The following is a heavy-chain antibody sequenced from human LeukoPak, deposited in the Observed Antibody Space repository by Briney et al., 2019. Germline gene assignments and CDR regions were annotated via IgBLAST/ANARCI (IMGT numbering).Heavy chain of an antibody. Sequence: SETLSLTCTVSGGSISSSSYYWGWIRQPPGKGLEWIGSIYYSGSTNYNPSLKSRVTISVDTSKNQFSLKLSSVTAADTAVYYCARQSGIELPYYYYYGMDVWGQGTTVTVSS. CDR3: ARQSGIELPYYYYYGMDV. CDR2: IYYSGST. D-gene: IGHD1-7*01. J-gene: IGHJ6*02. V-gene: IGHV4-39*01. CDR1: GGSISSSSYY.